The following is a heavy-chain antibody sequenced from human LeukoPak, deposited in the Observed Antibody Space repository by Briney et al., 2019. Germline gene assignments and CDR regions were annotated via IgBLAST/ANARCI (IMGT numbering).Heavy chain of an antibody. D-gene: IGHD2-15*01. CDR3: ARPRYCSSGSCYSDY. V-gene: IGHV3-7*01. CDR2: INQDGSDK. Sequence: GGSLRLSCAASGFTFSTYWMSWVRQAPGKGLEWVANINQDGSDKYYVDSVKGRFTISRDNAKNSLYLQMNSLRAEDTAVYYCARPRYCSSGSCYSDYWGQGALVTVSS. CDR1: GFTFSTYW. J-gene: IGHJ4*02.